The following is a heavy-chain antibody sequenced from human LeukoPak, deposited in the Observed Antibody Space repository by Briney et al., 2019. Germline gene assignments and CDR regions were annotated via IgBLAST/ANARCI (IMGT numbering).Heavy chain of an antibody. CDR2: INHGGST. Sequence: TPSETLSLTCTVNGGSFSDYYWTWIRQPPGKGLEWIGEINHGGSTNYNPSLKSRVTMSVDTSKNQFSLQVNSVTPEDTAVYYCARGFLKGGFDYWGQGTLVTVSS. CDR1: GGSFSDYY. D-gene: IGHD3-3*01. J-gene: IGHJ4*02. CDR3: ARGFLKGGFDY. V-gene: IGHV4-34*01.